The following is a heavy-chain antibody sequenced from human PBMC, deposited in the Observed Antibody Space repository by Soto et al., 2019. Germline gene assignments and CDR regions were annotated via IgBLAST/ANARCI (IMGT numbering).Heavy chain of an antibody. Sequence: EVQLLESGGGLVQPGGSLRLSCAASGFSFIKYAMSWVRQAPGKGLEWVSGLSGSGGSTSSADSVKGRFAISRDNSRNTLYLQMNILRDGDTAIYYCARGFAAGKGSPQYYWGQGTLVTVSS. V-gene: IGHV3-23*01. D-gene: IGHD3-10*01. J-gene: IGHJ4*02. CDR3: ARGFAAGKGSPQYY. CDR2: LSGSGGST. CDR1: GFSFIKYA.